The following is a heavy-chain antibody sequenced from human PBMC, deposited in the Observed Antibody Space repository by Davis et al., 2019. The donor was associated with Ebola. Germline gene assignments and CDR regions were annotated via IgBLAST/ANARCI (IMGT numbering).Heavy chain of an antibody. Sequence: GGSLRLSCAASGFTFSGSAMHWVRQASGKGLEWVGRIRSKANSHATAYAASVKGRFTISRDDSKNTAYLQMNSLKTEDTAVYYCTATVTTDYWGQGTLVTVSS. J-gene: IGHJ4*02. CDR1: GFTFSGSA. CDR3: TATVTTDY. V-gene: IGHV3-73*01. D-gene: IGHD4-17*01. CDR2: IRSKANSHAT.